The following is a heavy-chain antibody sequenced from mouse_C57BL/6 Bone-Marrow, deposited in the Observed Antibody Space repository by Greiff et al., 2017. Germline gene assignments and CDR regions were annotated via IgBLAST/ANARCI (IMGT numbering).Heavy chain of an antibody. D-gene: IGHD1-1*01. CDR1: GYTFTSYW. Sequence: QVQLQQPGAELVKPGASVKLSCKASGYTFTSYWMHWVKQRPGRGLEWIGRIDPNSGGTKYNEKFKSKATLTVDKPSSTAYMQLRRLTSEDSAVYCCAKRYYGSSHWYFDVWGTGTTVTVSS. V-gene: IGHV1-72*01. CDR3: AKRYYGSSHWYFDV. J-gene: IGHJ1*03. CDR2: IDPNSGGT.